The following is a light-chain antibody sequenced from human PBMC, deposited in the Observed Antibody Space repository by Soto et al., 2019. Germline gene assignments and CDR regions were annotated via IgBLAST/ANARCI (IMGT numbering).Light chain of an antibody. V-gene: IGLV2-11*01. CDR1: SSDVGGYNY. CDR3: CSYAGSYTGV. CDR2: DVS. Sequence: QSVLTQPRSVSGSPGQSVTISCTGTSSDVGGYNYVSWYQQHPGKAPKLMIYDVSKRPSGVPDRFSGSKSGNRASLTISGLQAEDEAEYYCCSYAGSYTGVFGGGTKVTVL. J-gene: IGLJ3*02.